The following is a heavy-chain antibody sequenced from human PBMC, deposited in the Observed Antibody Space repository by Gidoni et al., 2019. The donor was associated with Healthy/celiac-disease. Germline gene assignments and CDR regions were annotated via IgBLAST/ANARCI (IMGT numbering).Heavy chain of an antibody. Sequence: QLQLQESGPGLVKPSETLSLTCTVSGGSISSSSYYWGWIRQPPGKGLEWIGSIYYSGSTYYNPSLKSRVTISVDTSKNQFSLKLSSVTAADTAVYYCARPPIWSGFDAFDIWGQGTMVTVSS. J-gene: IGHJ3*02. D-gene: IGHD3-3*01. V-gene: IGHV4-39*01. CDR3: ARPPIWSGFDAFDI. CDR1: GGSISSSSYY. CDR2: IYYSGST.